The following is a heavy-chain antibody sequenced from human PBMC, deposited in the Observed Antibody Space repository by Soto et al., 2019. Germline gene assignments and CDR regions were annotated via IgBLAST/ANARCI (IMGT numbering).Heavy chain of an antibody. Sequence: QVQLVQSGAEVKKPGASVKVSCKASGYTFTGYYMHWVRQAPGQGLEWMGWINPNSGGTNYAQKFQGWVTMTRDTSISTAYMELSRLRSDDTAVYYCARSEYSSSWYHGYYYYGMDVWGQGTTVTVSS. CDR3: ARSEYSSSWYHGYYYYGMDV. J-gene: IGHJ6*02. CDR2: INPNSGGT. CDR1: GYTFTGYY. D-gene: IGHD6-13*01. V-gene: IGHV1-2*04.